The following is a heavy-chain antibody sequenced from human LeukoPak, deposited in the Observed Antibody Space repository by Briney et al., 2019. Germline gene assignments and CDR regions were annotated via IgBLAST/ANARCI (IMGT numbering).Heavy chain of an antibody. CDR2: FYYNGVT. Sequence: SETLSLTCTVSGGSISSSDYLWAWVRQPPGKGLEWIGDFYYNGVTSYDPSLKSRVTISVDTSKNQFSLNLTSVTAADTAVYHCVRRNYVSGRIDSWGQGTLVTVSS. V-gene: IGHV4-39*01. CDR3: VRRNYVSGRIDS. CDR1: GGSISSSDYL. J-gene: IGHJ5*01. D-gene: IGHD3-16*01.